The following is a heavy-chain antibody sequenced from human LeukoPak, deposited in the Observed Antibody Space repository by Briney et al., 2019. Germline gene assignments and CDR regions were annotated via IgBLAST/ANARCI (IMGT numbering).Heavy chain of an antibody. J-gene: IGHJ4*02. CDR2: IRGSRSGL. Sequence: PGGSLRLSCAASGFVFSDFSVNWVRQAPGKGLEWVANIRGSRSGLGSGNYYADSVKGRFTISRDDAKNSLYLQMSSLRAEDTAFYYCARDDNWGFDYWGQGALVTVSS. CDR1: GFVFSDFS. V-gene: IGHV3-21*05. D-gene: IGHD7-27*01. CDR3: ARDDNWGFDY.